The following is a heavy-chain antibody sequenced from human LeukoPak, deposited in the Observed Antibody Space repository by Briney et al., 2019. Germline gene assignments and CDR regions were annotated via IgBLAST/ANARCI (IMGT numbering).Heavy chain of an antibody. CDR3: ARKGATLHFDY. V-gene: IGHV4-39*01. CDR2: IYYSGNT. Sequence: SETLSLTCTVSGGSISSSSYYWGWIRQPPGKGLEWIGSIYYSGNTYYNPSLKSRVTISVDTSKNQFSLKLSSVSAADTAVYYCARKGATLHFDYWGQGTLVTVSS. J-gene: IGHJ4*02. CDR1: GGSISSSSYY. D-gene: IGHD1-26*01.